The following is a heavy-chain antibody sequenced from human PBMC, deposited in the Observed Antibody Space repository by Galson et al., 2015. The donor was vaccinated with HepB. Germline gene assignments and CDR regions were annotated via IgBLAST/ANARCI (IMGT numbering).Heavy chain of an antibody. Sequence: GSLRLSCAASGFTFSTSWVHWVRQAPGKGLVWVSRINGDGSSTSYADSVKGRFTISRDNAKNTLYLQMNSLRVEDTAVYYCARGGPLGTYYFDYWGQGILVTVSS. J-gene: IGHJ4*02. D-gene: IGHD3/OR15-3a*01. CDR1: GFTFSTSW. CDR2: INGDGSST. V-gene: IGHV3-74*01. CDR3: ARGGPLGTYYFDY.